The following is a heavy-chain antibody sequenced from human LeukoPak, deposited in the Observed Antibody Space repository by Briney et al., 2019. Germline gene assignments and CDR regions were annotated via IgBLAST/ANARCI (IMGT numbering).Heavy chain of an antibody. CDR3: ARARDGYNYGFDY. D-gene: IGHD5-24*01. V-gene: IGHV1-2*06. CDR1: GYTFTGYY. CDR2: INPNSGGT. J-gene: IGHJ4*02. Sequence: ASVKVSCKASGYTFTGYYMHWVRQAPGQGLEWMGRINPNSGGTNYAQKFQGRVTMTRDTSISTAYMELSRLRSDDAAVYYCARARDGYNYGFDYWGQGTLVTVSS.